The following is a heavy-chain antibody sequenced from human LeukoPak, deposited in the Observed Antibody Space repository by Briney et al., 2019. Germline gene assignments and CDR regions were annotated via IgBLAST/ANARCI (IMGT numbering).Heavy chain of an antibody. Sequence: PVKVSCKASGGTFSSYAISWVRQAPGQGLEWMGGIIPIFGTANYAPKFQGRVTITADESTSTAYMELSSLRSEDTAVYYCARAPMVRGVKSLDVWGKGTTVTVSS. J-gene: IGHJ6*04. CDR3: ARAPMVRGVKSLDV. CDR2: IIPIFGTA. D-gene: IGHD3-10*01. CDR1: GGTFSSYA. V-gene: IGHV1-69*13.